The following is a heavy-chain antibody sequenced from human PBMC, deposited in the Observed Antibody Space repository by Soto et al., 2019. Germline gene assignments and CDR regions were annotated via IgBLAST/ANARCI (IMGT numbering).Heavy chain of an antibody. D-gene: IGHD6-6*01. V-gene: IGHV1-18*04. CDR1: GYTFTSYG. CDR2: ISAYNGNT. J-gene: IGHJ6*02. CDR3: ASDTEYSSSTIFWHYDYGTDV. Sequence: ASVKVSCKASGYTFTSYGISWVRQAPGQGLEWMGWISAYNGNTNYAQKLQGRVTMTTDTSTSTAYMELRSLRSDDTAVYYCASDTEYSSSTIFWHYDYGTDVWVQGTTVTVS.